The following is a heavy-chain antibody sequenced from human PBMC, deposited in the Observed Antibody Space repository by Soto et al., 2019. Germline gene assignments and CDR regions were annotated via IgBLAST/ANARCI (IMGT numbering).Heavy chain of an antibody. CDR2: ISAYNGNT. D-gene: IGHD6-13*01. J-gene: IGHJ4*02. Sequence: ASVKVSCKASGYTFTSYGISWVRQAPGQGLEWMGWISAYNGNTNYAQKLQGRVTMTTDTSTSTAYMELRSLRSDDTAVYYCARVPLQQLVKGPHFDYWGQGTLVTVSS. CDR1: GYTFTSYG. V-gene: IGHV1-18*01. CDR3: ARVPLQQLVKGPHFDY.